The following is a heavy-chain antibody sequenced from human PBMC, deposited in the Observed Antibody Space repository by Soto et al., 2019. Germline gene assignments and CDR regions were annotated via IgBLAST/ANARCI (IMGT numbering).Heavy chain of an antibody. CDR1: GFTFSNHA. J-gene: IGHJ4*02. V-gene: IGHV3-23*01. CDR2: FSSSGGVT. Sequence: GGSLRLSCAASGFTFSNHAMSWVRQAPGEGLEWVSTFSSSGGVTYYADSVKGRFTISRDNSKNTLYLQMNSLRAEDTAVYYCTKANRYCSGANCFTFDYWGLGTLVTVSS. CDR3: TKANRYCSGANCFTFDY. D-gene: IGHD2-15*01.